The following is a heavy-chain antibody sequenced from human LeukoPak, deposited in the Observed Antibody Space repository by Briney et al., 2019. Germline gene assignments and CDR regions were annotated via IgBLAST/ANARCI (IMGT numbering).Heavy chain of an antibody. CDR1: GDSVSRNSTA. CDR3: ARSYHYDSSGLPDY. J-gene: IGHJ4*02. CDR2: TYYRSEWYN. Sequence: SQTLSLTCAIFGDSVSRNSTAWNWIRQSPSRGLEWLGRTYYRSEWYNDYAVSVKSRIAVNPDTSKNQFSLQLNSMTPEDTAVYCCARSYHYDSSGLPDYWGQGTLVTVSS. D-gene: IGHD3-22*01. V-gene: IGHV6-1*01.